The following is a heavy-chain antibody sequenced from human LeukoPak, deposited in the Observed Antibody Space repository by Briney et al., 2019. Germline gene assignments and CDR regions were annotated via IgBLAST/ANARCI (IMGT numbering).Heavy chain of an antibody. Sequence: ASVKVSCKASGYTFTGYYIHWVRQGPGQGIEWMGWVNPNDGGTNYAQKFQGRVTMTWDTSITTAYMELSSLTSDDTAVYYCARDLDSSWTGYFQPWGQGTLVTVSS. CDR3: ARDLDSSWTGYFQP. CDR1: GYTFTGYY. CDR2: VNPNDGGT. D-gene: IGHD6-13*01. J-gene: IGHJ1*01. V-gene: IGHV1-2*02.